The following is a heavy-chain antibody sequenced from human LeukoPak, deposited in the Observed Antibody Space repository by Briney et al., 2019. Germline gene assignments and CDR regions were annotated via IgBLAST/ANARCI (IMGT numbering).Heavy chain of an antibody. CDR3: AKGRPRGYSYGFHFDY. J-gene: IGHJ4*02. CDR2: ISSSSSYI. D-gene: IGHD5-18*01. CDR1: GFTFSSYS. Sequence: GGSLRLSCAASGFTFSSYSMNWVRQAPGKGLEWVSSISSSSSYIYYADSVKGRFTISRDNAKNSLYLQMNSLRAEDTAVYYCAKGRPRGYSYGFHFDYWGQGTLVTVSS. V-gene: IGHV3-21*04.